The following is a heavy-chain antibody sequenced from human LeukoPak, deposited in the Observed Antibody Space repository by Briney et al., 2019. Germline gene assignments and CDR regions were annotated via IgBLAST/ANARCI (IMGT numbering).Heavy chain of an antibody. CDR3: ARHGCASCPYP. CDR2: IYSSGST. Sequence: SETLSLTCTVSGGSIISYYGSWIRQPPGEGLEWVGYIYSSGSTNYNPSLKSRVTILVDTSKNQFSLNLTSVTAADTAVYYCARHGCASCPYPWGQGTLVTVSS. V-gene: IGHV4-59*08. CDR1: GGSIISYY. D-gene: IGHD2-2*01. J-gene: IGHJ5*02.